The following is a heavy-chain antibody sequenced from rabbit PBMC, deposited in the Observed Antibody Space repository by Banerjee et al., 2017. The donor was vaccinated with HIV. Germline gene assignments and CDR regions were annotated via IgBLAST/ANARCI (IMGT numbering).Heavy chain of an antibody. CDR3: AGDYVDYGWAANL. J-gene: IGHJ4*01. CDR1: GFSFSSSYY. D-gene: IGHD2-1*01. CDR2: IDTPVSVT. V-gene: IGHV1S45*01. Sequence: QEQLVESGGGLVQPEGSLTLTCTASGFSFSSSYYMCWVRQAPGKGLEWIACIDTPVSVTYYASWAKGRFTGSKTSSTTVTLQMTTLTAADTATYFCAGDYVDYGWAANLWGQGTLVTVS.